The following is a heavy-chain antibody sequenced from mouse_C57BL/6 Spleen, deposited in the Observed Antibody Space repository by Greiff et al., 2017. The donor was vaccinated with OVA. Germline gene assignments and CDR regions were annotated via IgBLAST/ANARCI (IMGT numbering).Heavy chain of an antibody. D-gene: IGHD2-3*01. V-gene: IGHV1-61*01. Sequence: QVQLQQPGAELVRPGSSVKLSCKASGYTFTSYWMDWVKQRPGQGLEWIGNINPSDSETHYNQKFKDQATLPVDKSSSTAYMQLSSLTSEDSAVYYGVRGEDGYLLAYWGQGTLVTVSA. CDR1: GYTFTSYW. J-gene: IGHJ3*01. CDR3: VRGEDGYLLAY. CDR2: INPSDSET.